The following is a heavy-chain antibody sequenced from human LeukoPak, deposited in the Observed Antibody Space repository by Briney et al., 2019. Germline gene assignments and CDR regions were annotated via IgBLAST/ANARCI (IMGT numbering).Heavy chain of an antibody. CDR1: GYTFTGYY. D-gene: IGHD1-26*01. J-gene: IGHJ5*02. Sequence: ASVKVSCKASGYTFTGYYMHWVRQAPGQGLEWMGWINPNSGGTNYAQKFQGRVAMTRDTSISTAYMELSRLRSDDTAVYYCARDTLGSGSYRGDWFDPWGQGTLVTVSS. CDR2: INPNSGGT. CDR3: ARDTLGSGSYRGDWFDP. V-gene: IGHV1-2*02.